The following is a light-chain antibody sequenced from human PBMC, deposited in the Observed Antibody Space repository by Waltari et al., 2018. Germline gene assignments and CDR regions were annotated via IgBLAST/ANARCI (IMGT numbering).Light chain of an antibody. CDR3: SSYTSRTTLV. Sequence: QSALTQPASVSGSPGQSITISCTGTSNDVGGYNYVSWYQQSPGKAPKSMVYDVNKRPSGVSNRFSGSKSGNTASLTISGLQAEDEADYYCSSYTSRTTLVFGGGTRLTVL. V-gene: IGLV2-14*01. CDR1: SNDVGGYNY. J-gene: IGLJ2*01. CDR2: DVN.